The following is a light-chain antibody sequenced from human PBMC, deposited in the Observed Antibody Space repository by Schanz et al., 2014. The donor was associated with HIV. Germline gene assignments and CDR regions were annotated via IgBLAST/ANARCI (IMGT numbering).Light chain of an antibody. Sequence: QSALTQPASVSGSPGQSISISCTGTSGDVGSYNYVSWYQQHPGKAPKLMIYDVSNRPSGVPARFSGSKSGSSASLGITGLQTGDEADYYCGTWDSSLSAHVVFGGGTKLTVL. CDR1: SGDVGSYNY. V-gene: IGLV2-14*03. CDR3: GTWDSSLSAHVV. CDR2: DVS. J-gene: IGLJ2*01.